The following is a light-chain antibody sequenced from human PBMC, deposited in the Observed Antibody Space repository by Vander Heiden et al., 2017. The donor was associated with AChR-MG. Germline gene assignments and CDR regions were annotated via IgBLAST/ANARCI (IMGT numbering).Light chain of an antibody. V-gene: IGKV2-28*01. CDR3: RQALETPFT. CDR2: LGS. Sequence: DIVMTQSPLSLPVTPGEPASISCRSNQRLLHSDGYNYLDWYVQKPGQSPQLLIYLGSTRASGVPDRFSGSGSGTDFTLKISRVEAEDVGVYYCRQALETPFTFGPGTKVDIK. CDR1: QRLLHSDGYNY. J-gene: IGKJ3*01.